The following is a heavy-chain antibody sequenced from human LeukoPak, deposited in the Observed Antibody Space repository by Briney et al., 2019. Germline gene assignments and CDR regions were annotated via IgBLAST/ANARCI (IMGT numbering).Heavy chain of an antibody. V-gene: IGHV3-7*03. D-gene: IGHD3-9*01. CDR2: IKQDGSEK. J-gene: IGHJ4*02. Sequence: GGSLRLSCAASGFPFNSYFMGWVRQAPGKGLEWVANIKQDGSEKYYVVSVKGRFTISRDNARNSLFMQMNSLRAEDTAVYYCARLFYYFDFWGQGALVTVSS. CDR3: ARLFYYFDF. CDR1: GFPFNSYF.